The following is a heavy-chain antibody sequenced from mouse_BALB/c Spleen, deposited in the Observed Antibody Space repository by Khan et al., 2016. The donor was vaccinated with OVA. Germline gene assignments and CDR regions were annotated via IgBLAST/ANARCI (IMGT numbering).Heavy chain of an antibody. Sequence: VQLKQSGTVLARPGTSVRMSCKASGYIFTDYLMHWVKQRPGQGLEWIGSIYPGTNDTNYNQKFKDKAKLTSVPSASTAYMDFSSLTNEDAAVFYCTRAGYGAFAFWGQGTLVTVSA. CDR3: TRAGYGAFAF. D-gene: IGHD1-1*01. V-gene: IGHV1-5*01. CDR1: GYIFTDYL. J-gene: IGHJ3*01. CDR2: IYPGTNDT.